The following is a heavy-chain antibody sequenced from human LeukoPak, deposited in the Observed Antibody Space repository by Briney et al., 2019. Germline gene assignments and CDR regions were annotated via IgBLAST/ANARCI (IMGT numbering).Heavy chain of an antibody. CDR1: GFTVSSHW. V-gene: IGHV3-7*03. J-gene: IGHJ4*02. CDR2: INSDGSYI. CDR3: VRDSSWNNNNWYAGVFDC. Sequence: PGGSLRLSCAAAGFTVSSHWMTWVRQAPGKGLECVTCINSDGSYIQYVDSVTGRFSLYRENAKISVFLQMSSLRAGDTGMYYCVRDSSWNNNNWYAGVFDCWGQGALVAVS. D-gene: IGHD1-20*01.